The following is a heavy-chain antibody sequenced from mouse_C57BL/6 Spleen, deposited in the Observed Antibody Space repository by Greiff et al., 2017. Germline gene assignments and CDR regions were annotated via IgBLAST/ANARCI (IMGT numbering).Heavy chain of an antibody. CDR3: APIYYYGSSSNYYAMDY. J-gene: IGHJ4*01. V-gene: IGHV1-80*01. Sequence: QVQLQQSGAELVKPGASVKISCKASGYAFSSYWMNWVKQRPGKGLEWIGQIYPGDGDTNYNGKFKGKATLTADKSSSTAYMQLSSLTSEDSAVYFCAPIYYYGSSSNYYAMDYWGQGTSVTVSS. CDR2: IYPGDGDT. D-gene: IGHD1-1*01. CDR1: GYAFSSYW.